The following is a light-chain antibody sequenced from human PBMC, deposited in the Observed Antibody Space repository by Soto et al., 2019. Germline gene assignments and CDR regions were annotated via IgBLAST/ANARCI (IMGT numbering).Light chain of an antibody. CDR1: SSDVGGYNY. CDR3: SSYAGSNKSV. Sequence: QSVLTQPPSASGSPGQSVTTSCTGTSSDVGGYNYVSWYQQHPGKAPKLMIYEVSKRPSGVPDRFSGSKSGNTASLTVSGLQPEDEADYYCSSYAGSNKSVFGTGTKSPS. J-gene: IGLJ1*01. CDR2: EVS. V-gene: IGLV2-8*01.